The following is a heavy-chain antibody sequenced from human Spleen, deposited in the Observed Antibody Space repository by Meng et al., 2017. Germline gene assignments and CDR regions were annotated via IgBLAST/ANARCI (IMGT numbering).Heavy chain of an antibody. J-gene: IGHJ4*02. D-gene: IGHD2-15*01. CDR3: ARDRGGLPDY. CDR1: GYTFSSYG. V-gene: IGHV1-18*01. Sequence: QGQLVPSGAGVKKPGASVKVSCKASGYTFSSYGISWVRQAPGQGLEWMGWISVYNGNTNHAQRFQGRVTMTTDTSTSTAYMELRTLRSDDTAVYYCARDRGGLPDYWGQGTLVTVSS. CDR2: ISVYNGNT.